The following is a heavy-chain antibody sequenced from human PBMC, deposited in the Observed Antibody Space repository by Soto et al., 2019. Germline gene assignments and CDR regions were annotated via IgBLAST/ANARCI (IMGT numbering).Heavy chain of an antibody. D-gene: IGHD6-13*01. CDR1: GFTFSTYA. CDR3: VKDHIATAGTGLYNWFDP. Sequence: PVGSLRLSCSASGFTFSTYAMHWVRQAPGKGLEYIAGITSNGRTTSYKDSVKGRFIISRDNSESTLYLQMSSLRFDDTAVYFCVKDHIATAGTGLYNWFDPWGQGTRVTVSS. V-gene: IGHV3-64D*06. J-gene: IGHJ5*02. CDR2: ITSNGRTT.